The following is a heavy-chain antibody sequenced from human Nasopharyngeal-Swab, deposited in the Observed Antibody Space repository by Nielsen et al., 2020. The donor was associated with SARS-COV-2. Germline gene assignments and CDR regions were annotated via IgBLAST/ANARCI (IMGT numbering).Heavy chain of an antibody. CDR1: GFTFSNYW. D-gene: IGHD5-18*01. V-gene: IGHV3-48*02. J-gene: IGHJ4*02. Sequence: GESLKISCAASGFTFSNYWLSWVRQAPGKGLEWVSYISSSSSTIYYADSVKGRFTISRDNAKNSLYLQMNSLRDEDTAVYYCARGANTATDYWGQGTLVTVSS. CDR3: ARGANTATDY. CDR2: ISSSSSTI.